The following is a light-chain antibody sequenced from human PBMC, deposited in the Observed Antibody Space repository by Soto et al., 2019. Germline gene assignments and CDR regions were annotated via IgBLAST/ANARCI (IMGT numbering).Light chain of an antibody. J-gene: IGKJ1*01. Sequence: DIQMTQSPSSLSASVGARVTITCRASQGLRNYLAWFQQKPGKAPKSLIYAASSLQSGVPSKFSGSRSWTGSNLAISGLQPEDFPKSYCQQYNSYRRTFGQGTKVESK. CDR2: AAS. CDR1: QGLRNY. CDR3: QQYNSYRRT. V-gene: IGKV1-16*02.